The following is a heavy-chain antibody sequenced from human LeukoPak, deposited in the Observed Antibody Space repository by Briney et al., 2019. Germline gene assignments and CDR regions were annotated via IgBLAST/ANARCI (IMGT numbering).Heavy chain of an antibody. CDR3: ARSLGYCSGGSCYPFDY. CDR2: IKQDGSEK. CDR1: GFTFSSYW. J-gene: IGHJ4*02. V-gene: IGHV3-7*01. D-gene: IGHD2-15*01. Sequence: GGSLRLSCAASGFTFSSYWMSWVRQAPGKGLEWVANIKQDGSEKYYVDSVKGRFTISRDNAQNSPYLQMNSLRAEDTAVYYCARSLGYCSGGSCYPFDYWGQGTLVTVSS.